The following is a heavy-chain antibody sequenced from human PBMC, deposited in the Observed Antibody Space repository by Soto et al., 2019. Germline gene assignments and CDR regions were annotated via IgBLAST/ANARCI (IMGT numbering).Heavy chain of an antibody. CDR1: GFRFSNYG. D-gene: IGHD3-22*01. V-gene: IGHV3-33*01. CDR3: AGKTSYESSGFFPGLEY. Sequence: GGSLRLSCAASGFRFSNYGMHWVRQAPDKGLEWVAVIWYDGSNKYYADSVKGRFTISRDNSKNTLYLQMNSLRAEDTAVYYCAGKTSYESSGFFPGLEYWGQGTLVTVSS. J-gene: IGHJ4*02. CDR2: IWYDGSNK.